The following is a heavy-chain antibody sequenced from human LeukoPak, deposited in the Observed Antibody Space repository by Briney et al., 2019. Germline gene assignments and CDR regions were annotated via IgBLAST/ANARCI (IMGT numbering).Heavy chain of an antibody. D-gene: IGHD2-2*01. CDR1: GYTFTGYY. Sequence: ASVKVPCKASGYTFTGYYMHWVRQAPGQGLEWMGWINPNSGGTNYARKFQGRVTMTRDTSISTAYMELSRLRSDDTAVYYCARPVGGYCSSTSCYGWFDPWGQGTLVTVSS. CDR3: ARPVGGYCSSTSCYGWFDP. J-gene: IGHJ5*02. V-gene: IGHV1-2*02. CDR2: INPNSGGT.